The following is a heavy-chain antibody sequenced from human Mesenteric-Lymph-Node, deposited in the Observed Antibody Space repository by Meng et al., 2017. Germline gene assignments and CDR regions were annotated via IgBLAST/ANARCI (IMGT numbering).Heavy chain of an antibody. D-gene: IGHD5-24*01. V-gene: IGHV3-21*01. J-gene: IGHJ3*02. CDR1: GFTFSSYS. Sequence: GESLKISCAGSGFTFSSYSMNWVRQAPGKGLEWLSSISGTGRYKYYADSVKGRFTISRDNAKKSLFLEMNSLTVEDTAVYYCATCEGGDGFPYGALEIWGQGTTVTVSS. CDR3: ATCEGGDGFPYGALEI. CDR2: ISGTGRYK.